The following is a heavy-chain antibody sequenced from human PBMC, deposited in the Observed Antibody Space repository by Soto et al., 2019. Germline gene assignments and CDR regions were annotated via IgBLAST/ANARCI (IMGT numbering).Heavy chain of an antibody. CDR3: ARDRVMGGGIAVAGTPTRYYGMDV. CDR1: GYTFTSYY. V-gene: IGHV1-46*01. J-gene: IGHJ6*02. D-gene: IGHD6-19*01. Sequence: ASVKVSCKASGYTFTSYYMHWARQAPGQGLEWMGIINPSGGSTSYAQKFQGRVTMTRDTSTSTVYMELSSLRSEDTAVYYCARDRVMGGGIAVAGTPTRYYGMDVWGQGTTVTVSS. CDR2: INPSGGST.